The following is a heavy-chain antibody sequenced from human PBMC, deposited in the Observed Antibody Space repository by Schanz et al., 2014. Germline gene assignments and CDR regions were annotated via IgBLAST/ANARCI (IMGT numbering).Heavy chain of an antibody. J-gene: IGHJ4*02. CDR3: ARHGNSWYLDY. D-gene: IGHD6-13*01. CDR2: IYSGGST. V-gene: IGHV3-66*04. Sequence: EVQLVESGGGLVQPGGSLRLSCAASGFTVSSSYMSWVRQAPGKGLEWVSVIYSGGSTYYADSVKGRFTISRDNSKNTLYLQMNSLRAEDTAVYYCARHGNSWYLDYWGQGPLVTVSS. CDR1: GFTVSSSY.